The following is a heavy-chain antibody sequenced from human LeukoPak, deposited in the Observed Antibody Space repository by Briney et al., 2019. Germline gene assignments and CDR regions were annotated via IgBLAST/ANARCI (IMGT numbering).Heavy chain of an antibody. J-gene: IGHJ6*02. D-gene: IGHD3-22*01. CDR3: ARPGYWYGMDV. CDR2: ISSNGGST. V-gene: IGHV3-64*01. CDR1: GFTFSSYA. Sequence: GGSLRLSCAASGFTFSSYAMHWVRQAPGKGLEYVSAISSNGGSTYYANSVKGRFTISRDNSKNTLYLQMNSLRAEDTAVYYCARPGYWYGMDVWGQGTTVTVSS.